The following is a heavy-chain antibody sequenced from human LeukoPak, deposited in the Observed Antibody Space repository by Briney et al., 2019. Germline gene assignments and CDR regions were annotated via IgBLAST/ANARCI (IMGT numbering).Heavy chain of an antibody. CDR2: ISYDGSNK. Sequence: GRSLRLSCAASGFTFSSYAMHWVRQAPGKGLEWVAVISYDGSNKYYADSVKGRFTISRDNSKNTLYLQMNSLRAEDTAVYYCAKGYGPNWFDPWGQGTLVTVSS. CDR3: AKGYGPNWFDP. D-gene: IGHD1-1*01. V-gene: IGHV3-30-3*01. CDR1: GFTFSSYA. J-gene: IGHJ5*02.